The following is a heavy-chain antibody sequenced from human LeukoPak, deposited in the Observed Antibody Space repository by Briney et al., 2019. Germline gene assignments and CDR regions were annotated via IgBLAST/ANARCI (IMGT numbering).Heavy chain of an antibody. Sequence: PGGSLRLSCADSAFTVSRNYMSWVRQAPGKGLEWVSFIYSGSGAYYADSVKGRFTISTYNSNNTLYLHMNNLRAEDTAVYYCARLLSSGWLFDYWGQGTLVTVSS. D-gene: IGHD6-19*01. CDR3: ARLLSSGWLFDY. J-gene: IGHJ4*02. CDR1: AFTVSRNY. CDR2: IYSGSGA. V-gene: IGHV3-66*01.